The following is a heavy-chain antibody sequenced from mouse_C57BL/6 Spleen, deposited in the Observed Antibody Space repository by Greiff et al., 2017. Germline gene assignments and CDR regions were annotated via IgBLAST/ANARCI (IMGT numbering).Heavy chain of an antibody. J-gene: IGHJ3*01. CDR1: GYTFTDYE. D-gene: IGHD1-1*01. CDR3: TREDYGSSSWFAY. CDR2: IDPETGGT. V-gene: IGHV1-15*01. Sequence: QVQLKESGAELVRPGASVTLSCKASGYTFTDYEMHWVKQTPVHGLEWIGAIDPETGGTAYNQKFKGKAILTVDKSSSTAYMKLRSLTSEDSAVYYCTREDYGSSSWFAYWGQGTLVTVSA.